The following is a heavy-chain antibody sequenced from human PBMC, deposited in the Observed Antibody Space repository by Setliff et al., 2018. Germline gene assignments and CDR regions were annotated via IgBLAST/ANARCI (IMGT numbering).Heavy chain of an antibody. CDR3: TRDFWPESSGFAFGQ. D-gene: IGHD3-22*01. V-gene: IGHV3-49*04. CDR2: IRNDGATT. J-gene: IGHJ4*02. Sequence: GGSLRLSCAASGFTFSSDPMNWVRQAPGKGLEWLSNIRNDGATTSYAASVKGRFTISRDDSKSIAYLRMNSLKIEDTAVYYCTRDFWPESSGFAFGQWGQGTLVTVSS. CDR1: GFTFSSDP.